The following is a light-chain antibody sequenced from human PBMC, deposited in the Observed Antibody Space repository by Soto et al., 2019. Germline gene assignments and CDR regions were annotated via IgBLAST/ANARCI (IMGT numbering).Light chain of an antibody. V-gene: IGLV2-14*01. CDR2: EVS. J-gene: IGLJ1*01. Sequence: QSALTQPASVSGSPGQSITLSCTGTSSDVGGYNYVSWYQHHPGKAPKLMIYEVSNRPSGVSNRFSGSKSGNTASLTISGLQAEDEADYYCSSYTSGSTLEVFGTGTKLPV. CDR3: SSYTSGSTLEV. CDR1: SSDVGGYNY.